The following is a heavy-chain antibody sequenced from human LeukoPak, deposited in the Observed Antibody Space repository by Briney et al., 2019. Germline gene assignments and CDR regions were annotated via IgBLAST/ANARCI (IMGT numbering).Heavy chain of an antibody. CDR3: AKSYYYDSSGLSSEVSHY. D-gene: IGHD3-22*01. V-gene: IGHV3-30*18. CDR1: GFTFSSYG. Sequence: GGSLRLSCAASGFTFSSYGMHWVRQAPGKGLEWVAVISYDGSNKYYADSVKGRFTISRDNSKNTLYLQMNSLRAEDTAVYYCAKSYYYDSSGLSSEVSHYWGQGTLVTVSS. CDR2: ISYDGSNK. J-gene: IGHJ4*02.